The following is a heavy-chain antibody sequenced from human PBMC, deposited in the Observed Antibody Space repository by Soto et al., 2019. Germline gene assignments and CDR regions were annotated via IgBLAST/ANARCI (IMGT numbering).Heavy chain of an antibody. J-gene: IGHJ4*02. CDR2: ISSSSTI. Sequence: GGSLRLSCTGSGFPFSKHWMNWVRQAPGKGLEWVSYISSSSTIYYAGSVKGRFTISRDNAKNSLYLQMNSLRDDDTAVYYCAREFFYDYWGQGTLVTVSS. V-gene: IGHV3-48*02. CDR1: GFPFSKHW. D-gene: IGHD3-3*01. CDR3: AREFFYDY.